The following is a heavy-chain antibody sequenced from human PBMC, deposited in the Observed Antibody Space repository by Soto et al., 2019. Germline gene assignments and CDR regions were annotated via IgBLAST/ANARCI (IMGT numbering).Heavy chain of an antibody. D-gene: IGHD2-15*01. Sequence: GASVKVSCKASGYTFTSYYMHWVRQAPGQGLEWMGIINPSGGSTSYAQKFQGRVTMTRDTSTSTVYMELSSLRSEDTAVYYCAREDCSGGSCYSSTFDYWGQGTLVTVS. V-gene: IGHV1-46*01. CDR3: AREDCSGGSCYSSTFDY. CDR2: INPSGGST. CDR1: GYTFTSYY. J-gene: IGHJ4*02.